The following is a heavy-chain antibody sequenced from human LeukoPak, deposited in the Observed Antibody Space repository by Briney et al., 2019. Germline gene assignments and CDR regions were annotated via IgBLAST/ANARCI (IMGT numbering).Heavy chain of an antibody. J-gene: IGHJ4*02. CDR3: ARDRSVGVLPAPPFDF. Sequence: ASVKVSCKASGFTFTSSAMQWVRQARGQRLEWIGWIVVGSGNTNYAQKFQERVTITRDMSTSTAYMELSSLRSEDTAVYYCARDRSVGVLPAPPFDFWGQGTLVTVSS. CDR1: GFTFTSSA. CDR2: IVVGSGNT. V-gene: IGHV1-58*02. D-gene: IGHD6-6*01.